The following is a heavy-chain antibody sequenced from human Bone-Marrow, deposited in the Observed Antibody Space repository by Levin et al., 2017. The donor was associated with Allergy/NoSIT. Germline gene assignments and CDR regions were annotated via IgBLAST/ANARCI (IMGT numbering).Heavy chain of an antibody. Sequence: GGSLRLSCAASGLTFSNYAMHWVRQAPGKGLEWVAVLLYDGSKNYYEDSVKGRFTISRDIAKNTLYLQMNSLRPEDTAVYYCAKDLWSGYYSSPPYYFYGMDVWGQGTTVTVSS. V-gene: IGHV3-30*18. CDR2: LLYDGSKN. CDR1: GLTFSNYA. D-gene: IGHD3-3*01. CDR3: AKDLWSGYYSSPPYYFYGMDV. J-gene: IGHJ6*02.